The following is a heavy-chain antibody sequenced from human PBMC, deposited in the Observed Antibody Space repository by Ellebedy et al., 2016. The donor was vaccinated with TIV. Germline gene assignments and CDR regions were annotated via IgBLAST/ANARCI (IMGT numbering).Heavy chain of an antibody. J-gene: IGHJ4*02. CDR1: GFTFSTYA. D-gene: IGHD6-19*01. Sequence: GESLKISCVVSGFTFSTYAMRWFRQAPGKGLEWVSSLTTGGVTFYAESVKARFTISRDSSKNTLYLQMNSLRVEDTAVYYCARDAARSGWISDYWGQGTLVTVSS. CDR3: ARDAARSGWISDY. CDR2: LTTGGVT. V-gene: IGHV3-23*01.